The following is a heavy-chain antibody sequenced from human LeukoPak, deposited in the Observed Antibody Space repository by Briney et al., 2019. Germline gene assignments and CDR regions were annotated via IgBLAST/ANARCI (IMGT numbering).Heavy chain of an antibody. CDR2: SGST. Sequence: SETLSLTCTVSGYSISSGYYWGWIRQPPGKGLEWIGSGSTYYNPSLKSRVTISVDTSKNQFSLKLSSVTAADTAVYYCAREVGYCSSTSCLTNWFDPWGQGTLVTVSS. D-gene: IGHD2-2*01. V-gene: IGHV4-38-2*02. CDR1: GYSISSGYY. J-gene: IGHJ5*02. CDR3: AREVGYCSSTSCLTNWFDP.